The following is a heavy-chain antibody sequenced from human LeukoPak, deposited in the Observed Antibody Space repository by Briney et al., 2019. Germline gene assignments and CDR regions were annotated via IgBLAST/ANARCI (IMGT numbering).Heavy chain of an antibody. CDR1: GFDFSGFS. D-gene: IGHD2/OR15-2a*01. CDR2: MTSSSTYI. V-gene: IGHV3-21*01. Sequence: GGSLRLSCAASGFDFSGFSMTWVRQAPGKGLEWVASMTSSSTYIDYADSVKGRFTLSRDNAENSLYLQMHSLRVDDMAVYYCARVSVGQGGDHILFYMDVWGKGTTVTVSS. J-gene: IGHJ6*03. CDR3: ARVSVGQGGDHILFYMDV.